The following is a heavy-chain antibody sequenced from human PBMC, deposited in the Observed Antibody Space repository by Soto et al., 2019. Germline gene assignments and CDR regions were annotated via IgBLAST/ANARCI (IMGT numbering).Heavy chain of an antibody. CDR1: GFTFSGYW. V-gene: IGHV3-7*03. J-gene: IGHJ4*01. CDR3: ARATYSNALYRLDL. CDR2: IKHDGSVQ. Sequence: GGSLRLSCEASGFTFSGYWMSWVRQAPGKGLGWVADIKHDGSVQYYVDSVKGRFTISRDNAKKLLYLQMNGLRAEDTALYYCARATYSNALYRLDLWGQETLVTISS. D-gene: IGHD4-4*01.